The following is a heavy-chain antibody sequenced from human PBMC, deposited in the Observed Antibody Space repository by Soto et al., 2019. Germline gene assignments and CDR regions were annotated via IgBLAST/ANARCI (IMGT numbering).Heavy chain of an antibody. Sequence: QMQLQESGPGLVKPSETLSLTCAVSSASIITEQRWTWVRQPPGKGLEWIGEIHHSGSTNNNPSLRRRVTMSVAKSNTQFSLNLNSVTAADTALYYCARSFGWYAIDHWGQGTLVIVSS. J-gene: IGHJ4*02. V-gene: IGHV4-4*02. CDR3: ARSFGWYAIDH. CDR2: IHHSGST. CDR1: SASIITEQR. D-gene: IGHD6-19*01.